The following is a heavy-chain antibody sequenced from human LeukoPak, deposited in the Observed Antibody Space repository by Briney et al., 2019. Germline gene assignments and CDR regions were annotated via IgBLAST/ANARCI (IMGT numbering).Heavy chain of an antibody. D-gene: IGHD1-20*01. V-gene: IGHV4-39*01. Sequence: SETLSLTCNVSGGSISSTSYYWDWIRQPPGKGLEWIGSSYYSGSTYYNPSLKSRVTISVDTSKNQFSLRLSPVTAADTAVYYCARSNWDDPFDYWGQGTLVTVSS. J-gene: IGHJ4*02. CDR1: GGSISSTSYY. CDR3: ARSNWDDPFDY. CDR2: SYYSGST.